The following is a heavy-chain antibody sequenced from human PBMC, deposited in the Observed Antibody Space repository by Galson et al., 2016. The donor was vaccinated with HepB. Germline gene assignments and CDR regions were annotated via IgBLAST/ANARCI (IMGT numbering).Heavy chain of an antibody. D-gene: IGHD4-17*01. CDR1: GYSFTRYW. J-gene: IGHJ6*02. CDR3: AGFYYGDYRHYYHAMDV. V-gene: IGHV5-10-1*01. CDR2: IDPSDSYS. Sequence: QSGAEVKKPGESLRISCQGSGYSFTRYWINWVRQIPGKGLEWMGRIDPSDSYSNYSPSFEGHVTISADKSINAAYLQWSSLKASDTAMYYCAGFYYGDYRHYYHAMDVWGQGTTVTVSS.